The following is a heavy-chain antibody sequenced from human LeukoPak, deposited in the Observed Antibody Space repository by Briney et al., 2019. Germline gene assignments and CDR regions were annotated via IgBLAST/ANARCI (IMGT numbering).Heavy chain of an antibody. CDR1: GYTLTELS. CDR3: ATGASIWELGHYYMDV. CDR2: FDPEDGET. Sequence: GASVKVSCKVSGYTLTELSMHCVRQAPGKGLEWMGGFDPEDGETIYAQKFQGRVTMTEDTSTDTAYMELSSLRSEDTAVYYCATGASIWELGHYYMDVWGKGTTVTVSS. V-gene: IGHV1-24*01. J-gene: IGHJ6*03. D-gene: IGHD1-26*01.